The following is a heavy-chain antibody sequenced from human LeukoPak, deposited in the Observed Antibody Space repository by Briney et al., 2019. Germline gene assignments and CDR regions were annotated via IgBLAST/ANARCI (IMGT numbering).Heavy chain of an antibody. CDR2: ISAQHGQT. CDR3: ARYCGGHHDGDPHDAFDI. CDR1: GYSENFYG. J-gene: IGHJ3*02. D-gene: IGHD2-21*01. V-gene: IGHV1-18*01. Sequence: ASVKVSCKTSGYSENFYGITWVRQVAGQGLEWMGWISAQHGQTEYAPNSQDRVTMTTDTYTNTAYMELRSLRSDDTAVYYCARYCGGHHDGDPHDAFDIWGQGTMVTVSS.